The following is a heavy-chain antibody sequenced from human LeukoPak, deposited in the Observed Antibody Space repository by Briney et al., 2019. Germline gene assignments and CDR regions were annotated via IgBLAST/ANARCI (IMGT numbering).Heavy chain of an antibody. D-gene: IGHD3-22*01. CDR3: ARDALFYYDSSGPD. CDR2: ISSDESNT. CDR1: GFTLNNYW. J-gene: IGHJ1*01. V-gene: IGHV3-74*01. Sequence: PGGSLTLSCAASGFTLNNYWMHWVRHAPGKGLVWVSRISSDESNTNYADSVKGRFTISRDNAKNSLYLQMNSLRAEDTAVYYCARDALFYYDSSGPDWGQGTLVTVSS.